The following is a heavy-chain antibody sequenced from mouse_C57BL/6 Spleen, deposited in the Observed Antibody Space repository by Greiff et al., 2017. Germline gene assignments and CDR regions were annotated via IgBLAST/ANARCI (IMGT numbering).Heavy chain of an antibody. J-gene: IGHJ2*01. V-gene: IGHV3-6*01. CDR3: AREDYYGNYDY. Sequence: EVKLQESGPGLVKPSQSLSLTCSVTGYSITSGYYWNWIRQFPGNKLEWMGYISYDGSNNYNPSLKNRISITRDTSKNQFFLKLNSVTTEDTATYYCAREDYYGNYDYWGQGTTLTVSS. CDR2: ISYDGSN. CDR1: GYSITSGYY. D-gene: IGHD2-1*01.